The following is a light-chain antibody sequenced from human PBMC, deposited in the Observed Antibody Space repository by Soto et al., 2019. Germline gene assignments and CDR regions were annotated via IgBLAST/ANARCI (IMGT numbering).Light chain of an antibody. Sequence: EIVLTQSPGTLSLSPGERATLSCRASQSVSDSYLAWYQQKPGQAPRLLIYASSRATRIPDRFSGSGSGTDFTLTISRLEPEDIAVYYCQHYGTSALFGPGTKVDIK. CDR1: QSVSDSY. V-gene: IGKV3-20*01. J-gene: IGKJ3*01. CDR2: AS. CDR3: QHYGTSAL.